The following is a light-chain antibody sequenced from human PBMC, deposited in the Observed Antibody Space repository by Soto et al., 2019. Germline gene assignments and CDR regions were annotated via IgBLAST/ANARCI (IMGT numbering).Light chain of an antibody. J-gene: IGKJ2*01. CDR3: QQTNTFPHT. CDR1: QGINTY. V-gene: IGKV1-12*01. CDR2: AAS. Sequence: DIQMTQSPSSVSASVGDRVTITCRASQGINTYLAWYPQKPGKAPNLLIYAASHLQSGVPSRFSGSGSGTEFTLTISSLQPEDFATYYCQQTNTFPHTFGQGTNLEI.